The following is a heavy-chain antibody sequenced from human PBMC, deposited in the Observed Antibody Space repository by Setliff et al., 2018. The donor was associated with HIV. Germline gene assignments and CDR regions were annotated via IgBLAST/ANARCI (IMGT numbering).Heavy chain of an antibody. Sequence: SETLSLTCTVSGGSISSSNYYWGWIRQPPGKGLEWIGNIYYSGSTYYNPSLKSRVTISVDTSKNQFSLKLSSVTAADTAVYYCATFPTTVTALGSNYWGQGTLVTVSS. J-gene: IGHJ4*02. CDR3: ATFPTTVTALGSNY. CDR2: IYYSGST. V-gene: IGHV4-39*07. CDR1: GGSISSSNYY. D-gene: IGHD2-21*02.